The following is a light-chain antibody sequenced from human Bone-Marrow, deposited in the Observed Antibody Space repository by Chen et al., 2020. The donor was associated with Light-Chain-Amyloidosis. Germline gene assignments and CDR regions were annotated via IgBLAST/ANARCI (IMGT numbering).Light chain of an antibody. V-gene: IGLV2-23*02. Sequence: QAALTQPASVSGSPGQSITISCTGYSREVGNYNLVSWYQQHPGKAPKLMIFEVNKRPSGVSNRFSGSKSGNTASLTISGLLAEDEADYHCGSYAGSNTVVFGGGTKLTVL. CDR2: EVN. CDR3: GSYAGSNTVV. J-gene: IGLJ2*01. CDR1: SREVGNYNL.